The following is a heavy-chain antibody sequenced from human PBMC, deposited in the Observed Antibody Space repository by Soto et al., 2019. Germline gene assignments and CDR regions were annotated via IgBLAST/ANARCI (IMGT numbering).Heavy chain of an antibody. Sequence: QVQLVESGGGVVQPGRSLRLSCAASGFTFSSYAMHWVRQAPGKGLEWVAVISYDGSNKYYADSVKGRFTISRDNSKNTLYLQMNRLRAEDTAVYYCARDRRGIAAAGTLDVWGQGTTVTVSS. D-gene: IGHD6-13*01. CDR2: ISYDGSNK. V-gene: IGHV3-30-3*01. CDR1: GFTFSSYA. J-gene: IGHJ6*02. CDR3: ARDRRGIAAAGTLDV.